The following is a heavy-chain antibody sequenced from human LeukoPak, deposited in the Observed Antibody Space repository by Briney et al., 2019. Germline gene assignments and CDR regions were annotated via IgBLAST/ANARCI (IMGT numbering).Heavy chain of an antibody. D-gene: IGHD3-10*01. CDR1: GYTLTELS. J-gene: IGHJ4*02. CDR2: FDPEDGET. V-gene: IGHV1-24*01. Sequence: ASVKVSCKVSGYTLTELSMHWVRRAPGKGLEWMGGFDPEDGETIYAQKFQGRVTMTEDTSTDTAYMELRSLRSDDTAVYYCARAPIWFGIHFDYWGQGTLVTVSS. CDR3: ARAPIWFGIHFDY.